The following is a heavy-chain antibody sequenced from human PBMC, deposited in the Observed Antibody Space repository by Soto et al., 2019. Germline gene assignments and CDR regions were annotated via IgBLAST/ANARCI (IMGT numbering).Heavy chain of an antibody. CDR2: IYNSGSP. CDR1: GGSISSYH. V-gene: IGHV4-59*01. D-gene: IGHD2-8*01. CDR3: ARKMGYCPTISCQAGPPYYSRDF. Sequence: QVQLQESGPGLVKPSETLSLSCTVSGGSISSYHWTWIRQPPGKGLEWIGLIYNSGSPNYNPSLKSRVPIPLDTSKNQFSLNLTSVTPGATAFFYCARKMGYCPTISCQAGPPYYSRDFW. J-gene: IGHJ6*03.